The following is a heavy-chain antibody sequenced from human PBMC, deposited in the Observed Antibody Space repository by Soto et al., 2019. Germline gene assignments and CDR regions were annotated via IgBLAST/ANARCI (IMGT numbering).Heavy chain of an antibody. CDR1: GGSFSGYY. J-gene: IGHJ3*01. CDR2: VKHSGNI. Sequence: QVQLQQWGAGLLEPSETLSLTCAVYGGSFSGYYWGWFRQPPGKGLEWIGEVKHSGNINYNPSLKTRLTVSVDTSKNQFFLKLSSMTAADMAMYYCARGSHFDFSSGYADSFDVWGQGTMVTVSS. D-gene: IGHD3-3*01. CDR3: ARGSHFDFSSGYADSFDV. V-gene: IGHV4-34*01.